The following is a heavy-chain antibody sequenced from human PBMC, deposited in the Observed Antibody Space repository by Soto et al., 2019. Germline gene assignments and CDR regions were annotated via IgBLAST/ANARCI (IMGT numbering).Heavy chain of an antibody. CDR3: ARARITIFGVVTEEYYFDY. J-gene: IGHJ4*02. V-gene: IGHV1-2*04. CDR2: INPNSGGT. CDR1: GYTFIDYY. Sequence: QVQLVQSGAEVKKPGASVKVSCKASGYTFIDYYMHWVRQAPGQGLEWMGWINPNSGGTNYAQKLQGWVTMTRDTSISTAYMELSRLRSDDTAVFYCARARITIFGVVTEEYYFDYWGQGTLVTVSS. D-gene: IGHD3-3*01.